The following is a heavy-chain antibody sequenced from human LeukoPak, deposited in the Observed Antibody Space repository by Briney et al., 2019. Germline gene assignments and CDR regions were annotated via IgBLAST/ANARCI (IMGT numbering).Heavy chain of an antibody. J-gene: IGHJ4*02. V-gene: IGHV3-9*01. CDR1: GFTFDDYA. D-gene: IGHD3-22*01. CDR2: ISWSSGSI. CDR3: AKDMDANSGYSDY. Sequence: GGSLRLSCAASGFTFDDYAMHWVRQAPGKGLEWVSGISWSSGSIGYADSVKGRFTISRDNAKNSLYLQMNSLRAEDTALYYCAKDMDANSGYSDYWGQGTLLTVSS.